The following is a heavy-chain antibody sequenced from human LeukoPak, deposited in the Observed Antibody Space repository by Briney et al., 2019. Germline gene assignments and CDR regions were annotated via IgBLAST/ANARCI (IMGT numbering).Heavy chain of an antibody. Sequence: PGGSLRLSCAASGFTFSSYAMSWVRQAPGKGLEWVSAISGSGGSTYYADSVKGRFTISRDNSKNTLCLQMNSLRTEDTGLYYCAKDRGPYYDILTGYPIGAFDIWGHGTTVTVSS. CDR3: AKDRGPYYDILTGYPIGAFDI. V-gene: IGHV3-23*01. CDR1: GFTFSSYA. CDR2: ISGSGGST. D-gene: IGHD3-9*01. J-gene: IGHJ3*02.